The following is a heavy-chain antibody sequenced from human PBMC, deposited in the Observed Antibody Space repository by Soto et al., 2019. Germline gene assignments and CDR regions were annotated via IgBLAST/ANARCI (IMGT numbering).Heavy chain of an antibody. V-gene: IGHV4-4*02. J-gene: IGHJ5*02. CDR2: IYHTGST. CDR1: GGSISTSNW. CDR3: ARGPSTNTWFDP. Sequence: QVQLQESGPGLVKPSGTLSLTCVVSGGSISTSNWWSWVRQPPGKGLEYIGEIYHTGSTNYNPSLKRRVTMSVDKSKNQFSLRLTSVTAADTARYYCARGPSTNTWFDPWGQGTLVTVSS.